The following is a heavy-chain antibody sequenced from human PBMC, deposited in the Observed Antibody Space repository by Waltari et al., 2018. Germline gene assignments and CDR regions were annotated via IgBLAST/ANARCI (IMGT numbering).Heavy chain of an antibody. CDR3: ARGPYCSSTSCYGQRIDY. J-gene: IGHJ4*02. CDR1: GGSIRSCCFS. V-gene: IGHV4-61*02. Sequence: QVQLQESGPRLVQPSQTLSLPCPVSGGSIRSCCFSWNSIRQTAGKGLEWIGRIYTNGSTNYNPSLKSRVNTSVDTSKNQFSLSLSSLTAADTAVYYCARGPYCSSTSCYGQRIDYWGQGTLVTVSS. D-gene: IGHD2-2*01. CDR2: IYTNGST.